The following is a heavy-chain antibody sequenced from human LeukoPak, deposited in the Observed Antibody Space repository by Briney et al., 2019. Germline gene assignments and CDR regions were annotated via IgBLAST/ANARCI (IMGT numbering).Heavy chain of an antibody. D-gene: IGHD3-22*01. J-gene: IGHJ4*02. Sequence: SETLSLTCSVSGGSISSYYWSWIRQPPGKGLEWIGYIFYSGRTSYNPSLKSRVTISVDTSKNHFSLTLSSVTAADTAVYYCARTPIYYFDNSGYYNWGQGTLVTVSS. CDR2: IFYSGRT. V-gene: IGHV4-59*12. CDR3: ARTPIYYFDNSGYYN. CDR1: GGSISSYY.